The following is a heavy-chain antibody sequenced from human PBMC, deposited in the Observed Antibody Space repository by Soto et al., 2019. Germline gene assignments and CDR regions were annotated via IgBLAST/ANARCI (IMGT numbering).Heavy chain of an antibody. CDR1: GFTVSNNY. Sequence: EVQLVETGGGLIQPGGSLRLSCAASGFTVSNNYMSWVRQAPGKGLEWVSVIYGGGSTYYADSVKGRFTISRDNSKNTLYLQMNSLRAEDTAVYYCVRDEGSGWLPSRTDLWGRGTLVTVSS. D-gene: IGHD6-19*01. CDR3: VRDEGSGWLPSRTDL. J-gene: IGHJ2*01. CDR2: IYGGGST. V-gene: IGHV3-53*02.